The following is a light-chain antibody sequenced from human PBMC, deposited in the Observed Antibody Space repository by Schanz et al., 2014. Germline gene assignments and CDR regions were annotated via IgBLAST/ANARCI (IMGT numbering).Light chain of an antibody. J-gene: IGLJ2*01. CDR1: SSDVGGYNY. CDR2: EVT. V-gene: IGLV2-11*01. CDR3: SSYAGSNQVV. Sequence: QSALTQPRSVSGSPGQSVTISCTGTSSDVGGYNYVSWYQLHPGKAPKLMIYEVTKRPSGVPDRFSGSKSGNTASLTVSGLQAEDEADYYCSSYAGSNQVVFGGGTKLTVL.